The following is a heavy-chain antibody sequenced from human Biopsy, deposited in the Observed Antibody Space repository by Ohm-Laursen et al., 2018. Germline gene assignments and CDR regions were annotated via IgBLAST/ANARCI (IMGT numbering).Heavy chain of an antibody. D-gene: IGHD5-18*01. V-gene: IGHV3-30*18. CDR1: GFTFNNYG. CDR2: IFYDGSNT. J-gene: IGHJ6*02. Sequence: SLRLSCAAPGFTFNNYGMQWVRQAPGKGLEWVAFIFYDGSNTYYADSVKGRFTISRDNSRDTLYLQMSSLRAEDTAVYYCAKDRYNYTPIGGFSMDVWGQGTTVTVSS. CDR3: AKDRYNYTPIGGFSMDV.